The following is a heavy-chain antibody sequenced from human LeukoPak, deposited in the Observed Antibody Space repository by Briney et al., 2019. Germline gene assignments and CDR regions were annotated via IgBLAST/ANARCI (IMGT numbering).Heavy chain of an antibody. CDR2: TWYDGSNK. Sequence: PGGSLRLSCAASGFTFSSYGMHWVRQAPGKGLEWVAVTWYDGSNKYYADSVKGRFTISRDNSKNTLYLQMNSLRAEDTAVYYCARGGTYGDFDYWGQGALVTVSS. V-gene: IGHV3-33*01. D-gene: IGHD3-16*01. J-gene: IGHJ4*02. CDR3: ARGGTYGDFDY. CDR1: GFTFSSYG.